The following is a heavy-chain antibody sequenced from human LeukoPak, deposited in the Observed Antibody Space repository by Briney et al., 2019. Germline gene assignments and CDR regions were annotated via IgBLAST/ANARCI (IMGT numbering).Heavy chain of an antibody. J-gene: IGHJ4*02. Sequence: PGGSLRLSCAASGLTFSTYAMTWVRQAPGKGLEWVSAISGSGDTTYYADSVKGRFTISRDNSKNRLYLQMYTLRAEDTAVYFCAKASTVLKPIDYWGQGTLVTVSS. D-gene: IGHD1-14*01. CDR1: GLTFSTYA. CDR3: AKASTVLKPIDY. V-gene: IGHV3-23*01. CDR2: ISGSGDTT.